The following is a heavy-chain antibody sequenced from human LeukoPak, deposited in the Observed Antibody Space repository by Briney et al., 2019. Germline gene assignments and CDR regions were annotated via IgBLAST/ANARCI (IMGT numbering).Heavy chain of an antibody. D-gene: IGHD1-26*01. CDR3: ARAQGALDY. CDR2: IGGGGTE. Sequence: PVGALRLSCAASGFTITTYAVNWVRQAPGEGLEWVSGIGGGGTEDYADSVKGRFIISSDSSQNLVHLQMNSLTVEDTAVYYCARAQGALDYWGQGTLVTVSS. CDR1: GFTITTYA. J-gene: IGHJ4*02. V-gene: IGHV3-23*01.